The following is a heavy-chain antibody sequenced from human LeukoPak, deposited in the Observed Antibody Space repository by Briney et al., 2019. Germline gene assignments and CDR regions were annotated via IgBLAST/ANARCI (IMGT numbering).Heavy chain of an antibody. CDR1: GFTFSSYW. Sequence: GGSLRLSCTASGFTFSSYWMSWVRQAPGKGLEWVANIKQDGSEKYYVDSVKGRFTISRDNAKNSLYLQMNSLRAEDTAVYYCARLSDNRNGDAFDIWGQGTMVTVSS. D-gene: IGHD1-14*01. J-gene: IGHJ3*02. CDR2: IKQDGSEK. V-gene: IGHV3-7*01. CDR3: ARLSDNRNGDAFDI.